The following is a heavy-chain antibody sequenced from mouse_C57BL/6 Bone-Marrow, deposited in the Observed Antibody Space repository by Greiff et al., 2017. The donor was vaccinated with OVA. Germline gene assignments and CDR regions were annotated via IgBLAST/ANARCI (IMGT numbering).Heavy chain of an antibody. V-gene: IGHV1-81*01. J-gene: IGHJ3*01. CDR1: GYTFTSYG. D-gene: IGHD1-1*01. Sequence: VQLQQSGAELARPGASVKLSCKASGYTFTSYGISWVKQRTGQGLEWIGEIYPRSGNTYYNEKFKGKATLTADKSSSTAYMELRSLTSEDSAVDFCANYYGSSFPWFAYWGQGTLVTVSA. CDR3: ANYYGSSFPWFAY. CDR2: IYPRSGNT.